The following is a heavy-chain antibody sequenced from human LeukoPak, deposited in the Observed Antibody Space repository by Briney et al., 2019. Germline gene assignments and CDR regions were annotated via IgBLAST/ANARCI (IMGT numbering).Heavy chain of an antibody. CDR1: GFTFSSYA. CDR2: ISGSGGST. D-gene: IGHD3-10*01. V-gene: IGHV3-23*01. Sequence: GGSLRLSCAASGFTFSSYAMSWVRQAPGKGLEWVSAISGSGGSTYYADSVKGRFTISRDNSKNTLYLQMNSLRAEDTAVYYCAKARHVLLWFGELRVYFDYWGQGTLVAVSS. J-gene: IGHJ4*02. CDR3: AKARHVLLWFGELRVYFDY.